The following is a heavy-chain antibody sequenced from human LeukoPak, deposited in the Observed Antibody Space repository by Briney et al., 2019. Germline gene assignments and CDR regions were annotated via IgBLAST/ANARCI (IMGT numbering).Heavy chain of an antibody. CDR1: GFTVSSNY. D-gene: IGHD3-10*02. CDR3: AELGITMIGGV. J-gene: IGHJ6*04. V-gene: IGHV3-11*04. CDR2: ISSSGSTI. Sequence: GGSLRLSCAASGFTVSSNYMSWVRQAPGKGLEWVSYISSSGSTIYYADSVKGRFTISRDNAENSLYLQMNSLRAEDTAVYYCAELGITMIGGVWGKGTTVTISS.